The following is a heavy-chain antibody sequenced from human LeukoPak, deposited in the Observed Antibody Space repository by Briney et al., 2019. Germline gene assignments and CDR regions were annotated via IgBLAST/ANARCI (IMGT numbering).Heavy chain of an antibody. Sequence: GGSLRLSCAASGFTFSNSWMAWVRQAPGKGLEWVANIKQDGSTKNYAQSLKGRFTLSRDNPTSSVYVHMNSLRAHDTAVYNCARDTEGSLDYWGQGILVSVAS. D-gene: IGHD1-26*01. CDR2: IKQDGSTK. CDR1: GFTFSNSW. J-gene: IGHJ4*02. V-gene: IGHV3-7*01. CDR3: ARDTEGSLDY.